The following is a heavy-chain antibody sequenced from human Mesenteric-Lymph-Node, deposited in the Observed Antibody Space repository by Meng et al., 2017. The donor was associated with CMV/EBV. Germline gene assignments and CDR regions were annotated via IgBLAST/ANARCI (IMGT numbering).Heavy chain of an antibody. CDR3: ARSSTVVLLDY. D-gene: IGHD4/OR15-4a*01. J-gene: IGHJ4*02. V-gene: IGHV1-3*01. CDR2: INAGNGNT. Sequence: SCKASGYTFTSYAMPWVRQAPGQRLEWVGWINAGNGNTKYSQKFQGRVTITRDTSASTAYMELSSLRSEDTAVYYCARSSTVVLLDYWGQGTLVTVSS. CDR1: GYTFTSYA.